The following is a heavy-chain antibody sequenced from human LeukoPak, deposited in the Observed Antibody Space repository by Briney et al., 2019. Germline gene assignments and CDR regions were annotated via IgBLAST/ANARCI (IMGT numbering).Heavy chain of an antibody. Sequence: GGSLRLSCAASGFTFSSYAMHWVRRAPGKGLEWVAVISYDGSNKYYADSVKGRFTISRDNSKNTLYLQMNSLRAEDTAVYYCASIDSTAITDYWGQGTLVTVSS. D-gene: IGHD5-18*01. CDR3: ASIDSTAITDY. CDR2: ISYDGSNK. J-gene: IGHJ4*02. V-gene: IGHV3-30-3*01. CDR1: GFTFSSYA.